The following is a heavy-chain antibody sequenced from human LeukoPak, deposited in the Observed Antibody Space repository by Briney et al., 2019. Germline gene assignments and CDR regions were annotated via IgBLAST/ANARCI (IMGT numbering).Heavy chain of an antibody. CDR1: GFTFTFPNYA. Sequence: GGSLRLSCTASGFTFTFPNYAVHWVRQAPGKGLEWVAFIRYDGINKYYADSVKGRFTISRDNSKNTLYLQMNSLRAEDTAVYYCASAIQGNWGQGTLVTVSS. V-gene: IGHV3-30*02. CDR2: IRYDGINK. CDR3: ASAIQGN. J-gene: IGHJ4*02.